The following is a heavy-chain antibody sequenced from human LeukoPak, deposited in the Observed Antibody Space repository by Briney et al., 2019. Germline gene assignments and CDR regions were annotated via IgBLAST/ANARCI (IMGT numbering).Heavy chain of an antibody. D-gene: IGHD4-23*01. J-gene: IGHJ4*02. CDR1: GFTFSNYD. Sequence: GGSLRLSCAASGFTFSNYDMTWVRQAPGKGLEWVSGISGSDSSTYYADFVKGRFTISRDNSKNTLYLQMNSLRADDTAVYYCAKGGGWLYYFDYWGQGTLVTVSS. CDR2: ISGSDSST. V-gene: IGHV3-23*01. CDR3: AKGGGWLYYFDY.